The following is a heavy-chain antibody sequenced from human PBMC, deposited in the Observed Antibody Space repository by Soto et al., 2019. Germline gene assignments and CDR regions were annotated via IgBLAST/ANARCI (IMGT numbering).Heavy chain of an antibody. CDR1: GFSFFSYA. CDR3: AKIEMGWFAH. Sequence: EVQLLESGGHVVQPGESLRLSCTGSGFSFFSYAMSWVRQAPGKGLEWVSTISGSGGHTYYADSVKGRFVVSRDNDKNTVYLHMSSQTGEDTAVYFCAKIEMGWFAHWGQGTQVTVSS. D-gene: IGHD2-8*01. J-gene: IGHJ5*02. V-gene: IGHV3-23*01. CDR2: ISGSGGHT.